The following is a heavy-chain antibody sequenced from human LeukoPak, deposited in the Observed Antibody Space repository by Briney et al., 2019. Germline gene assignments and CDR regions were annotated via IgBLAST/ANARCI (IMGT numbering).Heavy chain of an antibody. CDR1: GYTFTGYY. CDR2: INPNSGGT. CDR3: ARRYYYDSSGYRPLVNWFDP. J-gene: IGHJ5*02. D-gene: IGHD3-22*01. Sequence: ASVKVSCKASGYTFTGYYMHWVRQAPGQGLEWMGRINPNSGGTNYAQKFQGRVTMTRDTSISTAYMELSRLGSDDTAVYYCARRYYYDSSGYRPLVNWFDPWGQGTLVTVSS. V-gene: IGHV1-2*06.